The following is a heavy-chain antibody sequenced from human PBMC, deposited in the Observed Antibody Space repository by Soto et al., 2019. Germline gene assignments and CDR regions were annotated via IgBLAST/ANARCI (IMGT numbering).Heavy chain of an antibody. CDR1: TGSMRTYY. CDR2: NSHTGRT. Sequence: SETLSLTCSVSTGSMRTYYWTWIRQSPGKGLEWIGQNSHTGRTKYNPSLESRVTISVDTSRKQFSLKLTSVTAADTALYYCARDDTTGLFDFWGQGTLVTVSS. CDR3: ARDDTTGLFDF. D-gene: IGHD4-17*01. V-gene: IGHV4-59*01. J-gene: IGHJ4*02.